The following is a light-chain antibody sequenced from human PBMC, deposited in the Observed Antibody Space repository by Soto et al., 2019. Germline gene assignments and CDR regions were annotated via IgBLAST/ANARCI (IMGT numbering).Light chain of an antibody. CDR3: SSYTSSNTLV. CDR1: SSDVGGYNY. J-gene: IGLJ1*01. Sequence: QSALTQPASVSGSPGQSITISCSGPSSDVGGYNYVSWYQQHPGKAPKLMIFEVSNRPSGISNRFSGSKSGNTASLTISGLQAEDEADYYCSSYTSSNTLVFRTGTKLTVL. CDR2: EVS. V-gene: IGLV2-14*01.